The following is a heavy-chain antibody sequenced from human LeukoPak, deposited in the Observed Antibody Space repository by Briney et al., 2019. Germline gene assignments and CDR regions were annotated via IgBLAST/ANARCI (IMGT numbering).Heavy chain of an antibody. J-gene: IGHJ3*02. CDR1: GYRFISYW. CDR2: IYPGDSDT. CDR3: ARRGSYSTLTNAFDI. D-gene: IGHD1-26*01. V-gene: IGHV5-51*01. Sequence: GESLKISCKGSGYRFISYWIGWVRQMPGKGLEWMGIIYPGDSDTRYSPSFQGQVTISADKSISTAYLQWSSLKASDTAMYYCARRGSYSTLTNAFDIWGQGTMVTVSS.